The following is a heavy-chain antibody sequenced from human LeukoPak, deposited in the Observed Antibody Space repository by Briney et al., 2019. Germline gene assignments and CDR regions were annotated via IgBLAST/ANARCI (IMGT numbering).Heavy chain of an antibody. J-gene: IGHJ4*02. CDR3: ARAYCSGGSCYEFDY. Sequence: ASVKVSCKASGYTFAGYYIHWVRQAPGQGLEWMGSINPNSGGTNYAQKFRGGVTMTRDTSISTAYMEVSGLTSDDTAVYFCARAYCSGGSCYEFDYWGQGTLVTVSS. CDR1: GYTFAGYY. V-gene: IGHV1-2*02. D-gene: IGHD2-15*01. CDR2: INPNSGGT.